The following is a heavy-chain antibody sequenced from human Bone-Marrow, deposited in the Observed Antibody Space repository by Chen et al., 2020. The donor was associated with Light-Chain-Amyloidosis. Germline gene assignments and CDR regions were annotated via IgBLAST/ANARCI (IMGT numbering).Heavy chain of an antibody. CDR3: ARGGDFWSGDPYFQH. V-gene: IGHV1-8*01. CDR2: MNPNSGNT. CDR1: GYTFTSYD. Sequence: QVQLVQSGAEVKKPGASVKVSCKASGYTFTSYDINWVRQATGQGLAWMGWMNPNSGNTGYAQKLKGRVTMTRNTSISTAYMELSSVRSEDTAVYYCARGGDFWSGDPYFQHWGQGTLVTVSS. J-gene: IGHJ1*01. D-gene: IGHD3-3*01.